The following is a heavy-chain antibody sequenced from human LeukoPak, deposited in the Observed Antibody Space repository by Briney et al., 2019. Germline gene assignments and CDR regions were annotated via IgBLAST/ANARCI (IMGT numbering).Heavy chain of an antibody. CDR1: GYTFTTYG. CDR3: ARLRGREYFDY. D-gene: IGHD3-16*01. V-gene: IGHV7-4-1*02. CDR2: INTNTGNP. Sequence: GASVKVSCTASGYTFTTYGMNWVRQAPGQGLEWMGWINTNTGNPTYARGFTGRFVFSLDTSVSTAYLQISSLKAEDTAVYYCARLRGREYFDYWGQGTLVTVSS. J-gene: IGHJ4*02.